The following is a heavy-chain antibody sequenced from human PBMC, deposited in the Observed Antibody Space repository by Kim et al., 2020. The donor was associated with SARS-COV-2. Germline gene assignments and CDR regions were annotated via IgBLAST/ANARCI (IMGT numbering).Heavy chain of an antibody. Sequence: SETLSLTCAVYGGSFSGYYWSWIRQPPGKGLEWIGEINHSGSTNYNPSLKSRVTISVDTSKNQFSLKLSSVTAADTAVYYCARGHWDRRRVVVITNGYFDYWGQGTLVTVSS. CDR3: ARGHWDRRRVVVITNGYFDY. CDR2: INHSGST. V-gene: IGHV4-34*01. CDR1: GGSFSGYY. D-gene: IGHD3-22*01. J-gene: IGHJ4*02.